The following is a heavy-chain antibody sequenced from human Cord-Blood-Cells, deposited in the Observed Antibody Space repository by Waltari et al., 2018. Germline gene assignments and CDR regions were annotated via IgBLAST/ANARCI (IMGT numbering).Heavy chain of an antibody. D-gene: IGHD6-6*01. CDR1: GGSFSGYY. Sequence: QVQLQQWGAGLLKPSETLYLTCAVYGGSFSGYYWSWIRQPPGKGLEWIGEINHSGSTNYNPSLKSRVTISVDTSKNQFSLKLSSVTAADTAVYYCASSIAARLFDYWGQGTLVTVSS. CDR3: ASSIAARLFDY. J-gene: IGHJ4*02. V-gene: IGHV4-34*01. CDR2: INHSGST.